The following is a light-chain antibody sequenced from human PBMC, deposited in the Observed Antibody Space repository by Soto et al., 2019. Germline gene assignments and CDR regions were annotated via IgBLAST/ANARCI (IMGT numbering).Light chain of an antibody. CDR2: EVN. J-gene: IGLJ3*02. Sequence: QSALTQPASVSGSPGQSITIACTGTRSDVGGYNYVSWYQQHPGKAPKLMIYEVNNRPSGVSNRFSGSKSGNTASLTISGLQAEDEADYYCSSYATSGNSVFGGGTKLTVL. CDR1: RSDVGGYNY. CDR3: SSYATSGNSV. V-gene: IGLV2-14*01.